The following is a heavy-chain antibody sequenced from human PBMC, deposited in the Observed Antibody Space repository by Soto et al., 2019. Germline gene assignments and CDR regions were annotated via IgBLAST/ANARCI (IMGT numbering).Heavy chain of an antibody. J-gene: IGHJ4*02. Sequence: VASVKVSCKASGFTFTSSAVQWVRQARGQRLEWIGWIVVGSGNTNYAQKFQERVTITRDMSTSTAYMELSSLRSEDTAVYYCAADILYGAFDYCGQGTLVTVSS. CDR1: GFTFTSSA. V-gene: IGHV1-58*01. CDR3: AADILYGAFDY. D-gene: IGHD2-8*01. CDR2: IVVGSGNT.